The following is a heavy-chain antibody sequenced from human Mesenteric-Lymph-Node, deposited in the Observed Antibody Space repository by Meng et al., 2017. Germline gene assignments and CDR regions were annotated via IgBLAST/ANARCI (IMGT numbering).Heavy chain of an antibody. D-gene: IGHD3-10*01. Sequence: SETLSLTCTVSGGSISSSSYYWGWIRQPPGKGLEWIGSIYYSGSTYYNPSLKSRVTISRDTSKNQFSLKLSSVTAADTAVYYCARTYYYGSGFVYYYYYGMDVWGQGNTVTVSS. V-gene: IGHV4-39*07. CDR1: GGSISSSSYY. J-gene: IGHJ6*02. CDR3: ARTYYYGSGFVYYYYYGMDV. CDR2: IYYSGST.